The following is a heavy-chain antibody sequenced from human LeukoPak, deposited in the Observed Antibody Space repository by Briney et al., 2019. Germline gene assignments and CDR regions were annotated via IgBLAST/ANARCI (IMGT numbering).Heavy chain of an antibody. D-gene: IGHD3-16*01. J-gene: IGHJ4*02. V-gene: IGHV3-48*03. CDR1: GFTFSNYE. CDR3: AKYNYDYETFDY. Sequence: GGSLRLSCAASGFTFSNYEMNWVRQAPGEGLEWVSYISSSGTSIYYADSVKGRFTISRDDAKNSLYLQMNSLRAEDTAVYYCAKYNYDYETFDYWGQGTLVTVSS. CDR2: ISSSGTSI.